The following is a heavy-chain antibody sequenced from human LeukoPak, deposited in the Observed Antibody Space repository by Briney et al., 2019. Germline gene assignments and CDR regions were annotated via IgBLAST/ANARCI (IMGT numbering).Heavy chain of an antibody. Sequence: ASVKVSCKVSGYTLTELSMHWVRQAPGKGLEWMGGFDPEDGETIYAQKFQGRVTMTEDTSTDTAYMELSSLRSEDTAVYYCARLGIAAADRDAFDIWGQGTMVTVSS. CDR3: ARLGIAAADRDAFDI. J-gene: IGHJ3*02. D-gene: IGHD6-13*01. V-gene: IGHV1-24*01. CDR1: GYTLTELS. CDR2: FDPEDGET.